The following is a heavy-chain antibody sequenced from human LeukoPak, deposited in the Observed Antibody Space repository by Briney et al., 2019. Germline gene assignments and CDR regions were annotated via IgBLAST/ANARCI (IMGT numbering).Heavy chain of an antibody. V-gene: IGHV4-59*08. CDR3: ARQGYNYDYWDY. CDR2: IYYSGST. CDR1: GGSTSSSYY. J-gene: IGHJ4*02. Sequence: SGTLSLTCAVSGGSTSSSYYWSWIRQPPGKGLEWIGYIYYSGSTNYNPSLKSRVTISVDTSKNQFSLKLSSVTAADTAVYYCARQGYNYDYWDYWGQGTLVTVSS. D-gene: IGHD5-18*01.